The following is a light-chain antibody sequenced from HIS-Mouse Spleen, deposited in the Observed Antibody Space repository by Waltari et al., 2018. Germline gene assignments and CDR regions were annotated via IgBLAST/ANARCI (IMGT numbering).Light chain of an antibody. CDR2: QDS. CDR3: QAWDSSTYV. V-gene: IGLV3-1*01. J-gene: IGLJ1*01. Sequence: SYELTQPPSVSVSPGQTASITCSGDKLGDKYACWYQQKPGQSPVLVSYQDSKRPSGVPVRFSGSNSGNTATLTISGTQAMDEADYYCQAWDSSTYVFGTGTKVTVL. CDR1: KLGDKY.